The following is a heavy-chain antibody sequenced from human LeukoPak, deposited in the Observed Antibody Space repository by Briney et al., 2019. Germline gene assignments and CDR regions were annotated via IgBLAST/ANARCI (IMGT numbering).Heavy chain of an antibody. Sequence: PGGSLRLSCAASGFTFSSYWMHWVRQAPGKGLVWVSPINSDGSTTSYADSVKGRFTISRDNAKNSLFLRMNSLRSEDTAVYYCARGVAGNGPAGSADYWGQGTLVTVSS. CDR3: ARGVAGNGPAGSADY. V-gene: IGHV3-74*01. CDR1: GFTFSSYW. J-gene: IGHJ4*02. D-gene: IGHD6-19*01. CDR2: INSDGSTT.